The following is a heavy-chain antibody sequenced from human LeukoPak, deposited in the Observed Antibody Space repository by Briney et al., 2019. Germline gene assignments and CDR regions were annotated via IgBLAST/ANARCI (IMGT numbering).Heavy chain of an antibody. CDR3: ITDDIVVVPTTTS. D-gene: IGHD2-2*01. CDR1: GFGFNNAW. CDR2: IKSKSDGGTT. V-gene: IGHV3-15*01. J-gene: IGHJ4*02. Sequence: PGGSLRLSCAASGFGFNNAWMNWVRQAPGKGLEWAGRIKSKSDGGTTDYAAPVKGRFTISRDDSKTTLYLQMNSLKIEDTAVYYCITDDIVVVPTTTSGGQGTLVTVSS.